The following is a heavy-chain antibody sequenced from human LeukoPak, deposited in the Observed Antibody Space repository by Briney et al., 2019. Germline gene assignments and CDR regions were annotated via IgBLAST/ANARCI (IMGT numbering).Heavy chain of an antibody. Sequence: PGGSLRLSCAASGFSVSNNYMSWVRQAPGKGLEWVSVIYSDENTHYADSVKGRFTISRDNSKNTLYLQMNSLRAEDTAVYYCARGIKQPVYFDYWGQGTLVTVSS. D-gene: IGHD6-6*01. J-gene: IGHJ4*02. V-gene: IGHV3-53*05. CDR2: IYSDENT. CDR1: GFSVSNNY. CDR3: ARGIKQPVYFDY.